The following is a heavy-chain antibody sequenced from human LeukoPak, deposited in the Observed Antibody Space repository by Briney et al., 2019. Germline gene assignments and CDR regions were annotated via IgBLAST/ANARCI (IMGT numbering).Heavy chain of an antibody. CDR1: GYSISSGYY. CDR2: IYHSGST. CDR3: ARGGNYWPQWWFDP. Sequence: SETLSLTCTVSGYSISSGYYWGWLRQPPGKGLEWIGSIYHSGSTYYNPSLKSRVTMSLDASKNQFSLELNSVTPADTAVYYCARGGNYWPQWWFDPWGRGTLVSVSS. V-gene: IGHV4-38-2*02. J-gene: IGHJ5*02. D-gene: IGHD1-26*01.